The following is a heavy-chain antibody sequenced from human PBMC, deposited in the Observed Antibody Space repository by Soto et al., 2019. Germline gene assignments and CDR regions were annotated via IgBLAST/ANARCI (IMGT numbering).Heavy chain of an antibody. CDR2: IDSSSSPI. CDR3: AKGESYYYDSSGYWNY. J-gene: IGHJ4*02. Sequence: GGSLRLSCAASGFTFSSYAMSWVRQAPGKGLEWVAYIDSSSSPIYYADSVKGRFTISRDNAQNSLFLQMNSLRGEDTAVYYCAKGESYYYDSSGYWNYWGQGTLVTVSS. CDR1: GFTFSSYA. V-gene: IGHV3-48*01. D-gene: IGHD3-22*01.